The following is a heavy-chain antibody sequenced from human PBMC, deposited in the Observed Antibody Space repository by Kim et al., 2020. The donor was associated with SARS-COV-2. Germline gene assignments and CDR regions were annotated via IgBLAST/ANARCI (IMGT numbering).Heavy chain of an antibody. Sequence: ATAVTGRFTISRDNSRNTLYLRMNSLRAEDTAVYYCARDGSEYYYYGMDVWGQGTTVTVSS. D-gene: IGHD2-2*03. J-gene: IGHJ6*02. CDR3: ARDGSEYYYYGMDV. V-gene: IGHV3-66*01.